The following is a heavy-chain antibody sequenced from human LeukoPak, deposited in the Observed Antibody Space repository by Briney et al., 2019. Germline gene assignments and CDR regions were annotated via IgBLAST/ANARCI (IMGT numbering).Heavy chain of an antibody. Sequence: ASVKVSCKASGGTFSSYAISWVRQAPGQGLECMGGIIPIFGTANYAQKFQGRVTITADKSTSTAYMELSSLRSEDTAVYYCASPNYYYGSGSYYLFDYWGQGTLVTVSS. V-gene: IGHV1-69*06. CDR3: ASPNYYYGSGSYYLFDY. CDR1: GGTFSSYA. J-gene: IGHJ4*02. D-gene: IGHD3-10*01. CDR2: IIPIFGTA.